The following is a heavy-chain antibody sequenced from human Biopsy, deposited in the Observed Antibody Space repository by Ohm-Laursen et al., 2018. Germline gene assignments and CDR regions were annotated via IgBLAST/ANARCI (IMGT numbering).Heavy chain of an antibody. D-gene: IGHD1-26*01. J-gene: IGHJ4*02. CDR1: GFTFGSYS. CDR2: ISRGSDII. Sequence: SLRLSCAASGFTFGSYSMTWVRQAPGKGLEWVSTISRGSDIIYYADSVKGRFTVSRDNSKETVYLQMNSLRGEDTAVYYCARDASMGATYYFHHWGQGTLVTVSS. CDR3: ARDASMGATYYFHH. V-gene: IGHV3-23*01.